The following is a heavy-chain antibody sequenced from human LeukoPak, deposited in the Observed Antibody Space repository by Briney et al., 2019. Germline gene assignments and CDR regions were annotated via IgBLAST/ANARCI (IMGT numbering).Heavy chain of an antibody. J-gene: IGHJ3*02. V-gene: IGHV3-21*01. CDR1: GFTFSSYS. CDR2: ISSSSSYI. CDR3: ARPIAVAAPDI. Sequence: GGSLRLSCAASGFTFSSYSMNWVRQAPGKGLEWVSSISSSSSYIYYADSVKGRFTISRDNAKNSLYLQMNSLRAEDTAVYYCARPIAVAAPDIWGQGTMVTVSS. D-gene: IGHD6-19*01.